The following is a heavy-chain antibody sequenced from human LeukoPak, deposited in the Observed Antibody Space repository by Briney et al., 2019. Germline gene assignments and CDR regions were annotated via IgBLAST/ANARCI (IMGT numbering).Heavy chain of an antibody. CDR2: ISWNSGSI. CDR3: ARGDGYNSATDDY. Sequence: GGSLRLSCETAGFTFSSYVMHWVRRTPGKGLVWVSGISWNSGSIGYADSVKGRFTISRDNAKNSLYLQMNNLRPEDMAVYYCARGDGYNSATDDYWGQGTLVTVSS. V-gene: IGHV3-9*03. D-gene: IGHD5-24*01. J-gene: IGHJ4*02. CDR1: GFTFSSYV.